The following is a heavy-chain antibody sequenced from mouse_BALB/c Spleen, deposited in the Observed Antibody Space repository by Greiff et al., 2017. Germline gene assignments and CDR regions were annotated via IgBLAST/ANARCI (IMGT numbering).Heavy chain of an antibody. Sequence: VQLQQSGPELVKPGASVKMSCKASGYTFTSYVMHWVKQKPGQGLERIGEINPSNGGTNYNEKFKSKATLTVDKSSSTAYMQLSSLTSEDSAVYYCARGDSSGYGYWGQGTLVTVSA. D-gene: IGHD3-2*01. V-gene: IGHV1-14*01. CDR2: INPSNGGT. CDR3: ARGDSSGYGY. CDR1: GYTFTSYV. J-gene: IGHJ3*01.